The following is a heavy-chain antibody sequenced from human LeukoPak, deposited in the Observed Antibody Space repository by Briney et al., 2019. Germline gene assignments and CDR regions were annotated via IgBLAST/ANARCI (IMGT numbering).Heavy chain of an antibody. D-gene: IGHD5-18*01. Sequence: GGSLRLSCAASGFTFDDYAMHWVRQAPGKGLEWVSGISWNSGSIGYADSVKGRFTISRDNAKNSLYLQMNSLRAEDTALYYCAKDSDTAMAGYWYFDPWGRGTLVTVSS. J-gene: IGHJ2*01. CDR3: AKDSDTAMAGYWYFDP. CDR1: GFTFDDYA. V-gene: IGHV3-9*01. CDR2: ISWNSGSI.